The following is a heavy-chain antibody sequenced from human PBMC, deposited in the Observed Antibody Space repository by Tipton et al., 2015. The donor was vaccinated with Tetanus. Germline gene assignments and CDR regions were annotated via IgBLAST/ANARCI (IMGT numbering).Heavy chain of an antibody. CDR1: GGSVNSGTYY. V-gene: IGHV4-31*03. Sequence: TLSLTCSVSGGSVNSGTYYWSWIRQHPGKGLEWIGYIFHSGSTYYNLSLKSRVVISVDTSKNQFSLRLNSVTAADTAVYYCARQQPGIYYYVVDHWSQGTLVTV. J-gene: IGHJ4*02. CDR3: ARQQPGIYYYVVDH. CDR2: IFHSGST. D-gene: IGHD3-22*01.